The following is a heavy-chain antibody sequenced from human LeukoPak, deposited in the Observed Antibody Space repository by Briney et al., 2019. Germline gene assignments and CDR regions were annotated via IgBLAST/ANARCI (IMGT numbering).Heavy chain of an antibody. CDR3: AKGGIAAAGTIDY. D-gene: IGHD6-13*01. V-gene: IGHV3-11*01. CDR1: GFSFSDYY. Sequence: SGGSLRLSCAASGFSFSDYYMSWIRQAPGKGLEWVSYISSSGSTIYYADSVKGRFTISRDNAKNSLYLQMNSLRAEDTAVYYCAKGGIAAAGTIDYWGQGTLVTVSS. J-gene: IGHJ4*02. CDR2: ISSSGSTI.